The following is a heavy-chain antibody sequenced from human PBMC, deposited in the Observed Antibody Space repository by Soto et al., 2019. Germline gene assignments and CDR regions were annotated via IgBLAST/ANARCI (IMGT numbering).Heavy chain of an antibody. V-gene: IGHV3-23*01. D-gene: IGHD1-26*01. CDR2: ISGSGGST. Sequence: EVQLLESGGGLVQPGGSLRLSCAASGFTFSSYAMSWVRQAPGKGLEWVSAISGSGGSTYYADSVKGRFTISRDNSKNTLYLQMNSLRXXDXAVYYCAKAPHGMGSIWGQGTMVTVSS. CDR1: GFTFSSYA. J-gene: IGHJ3*02. CDR3: AKAPHGMGSI.